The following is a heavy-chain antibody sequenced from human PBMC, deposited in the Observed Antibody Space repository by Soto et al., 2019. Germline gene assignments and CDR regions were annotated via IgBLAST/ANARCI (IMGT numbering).Heavy chain of an antibody. V-gene: IGHV1-46*02. Sequence: QVQLVKSRAEVRKPGASVKVSCKASGYTFNRHYIQWVRQAPGQGLEWMGMIDPSGGDTNYAKKFQGRVTLTSDTSTSTVYMELSSLRSEDTAVYYCAKRRGVGLTRSSFDYWGPGTLVIVSS. D-gene: IGHD1-26*01. CDR3: AKRRGVGLTRSSFDY. CDR2: IDPSGGDT. CDR1: GYTFNRHY. J-gene: IGHJ4*02.